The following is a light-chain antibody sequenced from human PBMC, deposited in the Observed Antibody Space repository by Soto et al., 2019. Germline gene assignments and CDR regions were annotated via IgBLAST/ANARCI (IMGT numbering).Light chain of an antibody. J-gene: IGLJ1*01. CDR1: SSDIGGYNY. V-gene: IGLV2-14*01. CDR2: EVT. CDR3: SSDTSSSTLLYV. Sequence: QSALTQPASVSGSLGQSITISCTGTSSDIGGYNYVSWYQQHPDKAPKLMLYEVTTRPSGVSKRFSGSKSGNTASLTISGLQAEEEADSYCSSDTSSSTLLYVIGTGTKLTVL.